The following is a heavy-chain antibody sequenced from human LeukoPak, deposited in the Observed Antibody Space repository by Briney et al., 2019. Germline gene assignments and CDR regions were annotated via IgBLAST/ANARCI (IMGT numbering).Heavy chain of an antibody. D-gene: IGHD6-19*01. CDR3: ARGQWLGHC. V-gene: IGHV3-23*01. CDR2: ISGSGGST. Sequence: SGGSLRLSCAASGFPFTSYAMSWVRQAPGKGLEWVSDISGSGGSTYYADSVKGRFTISRDNSKNTLYLQMNSLRAEDTAVYYCARGQWLGHCWGQGTLVTVSS. J-gene: IGHJ4*02. CDR1: GFPFTSYA.